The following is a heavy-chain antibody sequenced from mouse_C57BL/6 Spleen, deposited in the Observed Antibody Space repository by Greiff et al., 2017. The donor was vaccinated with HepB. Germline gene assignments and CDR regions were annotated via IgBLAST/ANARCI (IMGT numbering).Heavy chain of an antibody. Sequence: LQQSEASVKISCKASGYAFSSYWMNWVKQRPGKGLEWIGQIYPGDGDTNYNGKFKGKATLTADKSSSTAYMQLSSLTSEDSAVYFCARNWDARYYFDYWGQGTTLTVSS. D-gene: IGHD4-1*01. CDR1: GYAFSSYW. V-gene: IGHV1-80*01. CDR3: ARNWDARYYFDY. CDR2: IYPGDGDT. J-gene: IGHJ2*01.